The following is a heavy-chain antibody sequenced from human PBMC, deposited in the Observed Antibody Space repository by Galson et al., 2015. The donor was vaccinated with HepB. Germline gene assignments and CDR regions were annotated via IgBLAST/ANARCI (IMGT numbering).Heavy chain of an antibody. V-gene: IGHV3-30-3*01. CDR2: ISYDGTVK. D-gene: IGHD1-26*01. CDR3: ARARRGPRALWEALDL. J-gene: IGHJ5*02. CDR1: GFTFSSSP. Sequence: SLRLSCAASGFTFSSSPMNWVRQAPGKGLEWLALISYDGTVKEYADSVKGRFSISRDNSKDTVYLQMSSLRAEDTAMYFCARARRGPRALWEALDLWGQGTLVSVSS.